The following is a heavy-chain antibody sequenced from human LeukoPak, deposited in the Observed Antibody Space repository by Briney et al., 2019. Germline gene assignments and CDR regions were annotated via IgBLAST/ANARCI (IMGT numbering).Heavy chain of an antibody. J-gene: IGHJ4*02. D-gene: IGHD3-16*01. CDR2: IIPIFGTA. V-gene: IGHV1-69*13. CDR3: ASFKDPTYYFDY. Sequence: SVKVSCKASGGTFRSNAISWVRQAPGQGLEWMGGIIPIFGTANYAQKFQGRVTITADESTSTAYMELSSLRSEDTAVYYCASFKDPTYYFDYWGQGTLVTVSS. CDR1: GGTFRSNA.